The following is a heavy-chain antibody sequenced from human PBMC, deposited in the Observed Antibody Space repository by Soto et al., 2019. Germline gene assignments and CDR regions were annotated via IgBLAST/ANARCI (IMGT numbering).Heavy chain of an antibody. J-gene: IGHJ6*02. V-gene: IGHV1-69*13. CDR2: IIPIFGTA. D-gene: IGHD2-15*01. CDR1: GGTFSSYA. CDR3: ARAEVAPTYYYYGMDV. Sequence: ASVKVSCKASGGTFSSYAISWVRQAPGQGLEWMGGIIPIFGTANYAQKFQGRVTITADESTSTAYKELSSLRSEDTVVYYCARAEVAPTYYYYGMDVWGQGTTVTVSS.